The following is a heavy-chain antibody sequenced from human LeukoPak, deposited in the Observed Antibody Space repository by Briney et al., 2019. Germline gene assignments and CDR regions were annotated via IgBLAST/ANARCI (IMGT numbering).Heavy chain of an antibody. V-gene: IGHV3-48*03. CDR2: ISSSGSTI. CDR1: GYTFSDFE. D-gene: IGHD1-26*01. Sequence: PGGSLRLSCVGSGYTFSDFEMNWVRQAPGKGLEWVSYISSSGSTIYYADSVKGRFTISRDNAKNSLYLQMNSLRAEDTAVYYCARESVGAFDIWGQGTMVTVSS. J-gene: IGHJ3*02. CDR3: ARESVGAFDI.